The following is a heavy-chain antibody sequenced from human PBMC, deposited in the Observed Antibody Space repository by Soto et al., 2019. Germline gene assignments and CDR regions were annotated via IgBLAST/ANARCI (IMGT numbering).Heavy chain of an antibody. V-gene: IGHV4-34*01. CDR3: ARGIVVVAATRGMDV. D-gene: IGHD2-15*01. CDR2: INHSGST. Sequence: SETLSLTCAVYGGSFSGYYWSWIRQPPGKGLEWIGEINHSGSTNYNPSLKSRVTISVDTSKNQFSLKLSSVTAADTAVYYCARGIVVVAATRGMDVWGQGTTVTVSS. J-gene: IGHJ6*02. CDR1: GGSFSGYY.